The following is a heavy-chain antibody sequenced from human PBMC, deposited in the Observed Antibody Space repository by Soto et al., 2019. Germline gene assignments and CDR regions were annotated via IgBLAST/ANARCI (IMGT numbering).Heavy chain of an antibody. Sequence: QVQLQQWGAGLLKPSETLSLTCAVYGGSFSGYYWSWIRQPPGKGLEWIGEINHSGSTNYNPSLKSRVTISVDTSKNQFPLKLSSVTAADTAVYYCARGGRQPYYYYGMDVWGQGTTVTVSS. J-gene: IGHJ6*02. CDR3: ARGGRQPYYYYGMDV. V-gene: IGHV4-34*01. CDR2: INHSGST. CDR1: GGSFSGYY.